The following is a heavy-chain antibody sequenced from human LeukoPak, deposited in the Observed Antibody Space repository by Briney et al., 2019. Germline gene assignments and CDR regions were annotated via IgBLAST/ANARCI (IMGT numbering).Heavy chain of an antibody. CDR3: ARERWILRWAALADY. CDR2: ISSSGSTI. D-gene: IGHD4-23*01. CDR1: GFTFSDYY. Sequence: GGSLRLSCAASGFTFSDYYMGWIRQAPGKGLEWVSYISSSGSTIYYADSVKGRFTISRDNAKNSLYLQMNSLRAEDTAVYYCARERWILRWAALADYWGQGTLVTVSS. J-gene: IGHJ4*02. V-gene: IGHV3-11*01.